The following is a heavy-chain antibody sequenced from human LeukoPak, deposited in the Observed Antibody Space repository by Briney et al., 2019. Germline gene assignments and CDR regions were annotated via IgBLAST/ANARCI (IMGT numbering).Heavy chain of an antibody. CDR2: IKRDGSEK. D-gene: IGHD6-19*01. J-gene: IGHJ3*02. Sequence: PGGSLRLSCAASGFTFTDYWMSWVRQAPGKGLEWVANIKRDGSEKYYVDSVKGRFTISRDNAKNSLYLQMNSLRAEDTAVYYCATKIAVAGNAFDIWGQGTMVTVSS. CDR3: ATKIAVAGNAFDI. V-gene: IGHV3-7*01. CDR1: GFTFTDYW.